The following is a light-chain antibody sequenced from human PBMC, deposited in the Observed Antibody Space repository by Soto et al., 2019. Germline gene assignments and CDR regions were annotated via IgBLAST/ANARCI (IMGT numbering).Light chain of an antibody. J-gene: IGKJ2*01. V-gene: IGKV1-9*01. CDR1: QGISSY. Sequence: DIQLTQSPSFLSASVGDRVTITCRASQGISSYLAWYQQKPGKAPKLLIYAASTLQSGVPSRFSGSESGTELTLTISSRQPEDFATYYCQQLNSYPHPFGQGTKLEI. CDR2: AAS. CDR3: QQLNSYPHP.